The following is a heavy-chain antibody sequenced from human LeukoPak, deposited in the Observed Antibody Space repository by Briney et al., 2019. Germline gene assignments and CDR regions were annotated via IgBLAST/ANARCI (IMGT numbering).Heavy chain of an antibody. D-gene: IGHD5-12*01. CDR2: ISGSGGST. Sequence: PGGSLRLSCAATGFTFSNYAMSWVRQAPGKGLEWVSAISGSGGSTYYADSVKGRFTISRDNSKNALYLQMNSLRAEDTAVYYCEIRGYDYYEYFDYWGQGTLVTVSS. V-gene: IGHV3-23*01. CDR1: GFTFSNYA. CDR3: EIRGYDYYEYFDY. J-gene: IGHJ4*02.